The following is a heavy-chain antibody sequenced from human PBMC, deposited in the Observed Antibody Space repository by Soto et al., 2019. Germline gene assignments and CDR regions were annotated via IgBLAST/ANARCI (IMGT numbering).Heavy chain of an antibody. CDR3: ARGVESMDV. CDR1: GFTVSSKY. CDR2: IYSGGTT. Sequence: LGLSCAASGFTVSSKYMSWVRQAPGKGLEWVSDIYSGGTTHYADSVKGRFTISRDNSKNTLYLQMNSLRAEDTAVYYCARGVESMDVWGQGTTVTVSS. J-gene: IGHJ6*02. V-gene: IGHV3-53*01.